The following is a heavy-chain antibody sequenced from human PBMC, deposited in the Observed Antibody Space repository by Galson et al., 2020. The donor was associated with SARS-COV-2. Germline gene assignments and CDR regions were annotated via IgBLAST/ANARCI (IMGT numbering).Heavy chain of an antibody. CDR2: ISYDGINK. J-gene: IGHJ6*02. D-gene: IGHD7-27*01. Sequence: GESLKISCAASGFTFSTYPMHWVRQAPGKGLEWVAVISYDGINKQYADSVKGRFTISRDNSKNTVHLQMNSLRAEDTALYYCVRDSSGEGYYYGMDVWGQGTTVTVSS. V-gene: IGHV3-30-3*01. CDR3: VRDSSGEGYYYGMDV. CDR1: GFTFSTYP.